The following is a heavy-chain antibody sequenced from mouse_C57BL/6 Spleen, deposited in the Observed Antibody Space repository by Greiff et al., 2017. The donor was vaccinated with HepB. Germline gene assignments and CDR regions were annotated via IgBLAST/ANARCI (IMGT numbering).Heavy chain of an antibody. CDR2: IRSKSNNYAT. CDR1: GFSFNTYA. Sequence: GGGLVQPKGSLKLSCAASGFSFNTYAMNWVRQAPGKGLEWVARIRSKSNNYATYYADSVKDRFTISRDDSESMLYLQMNNLKTEDTAMYYCVRHVGYDGYFDVWGTGTTVTVSS. CDR3: VRHVGYDGYFDV. V-gene: IGHV10-1*01. J-gene: IGHJ1*03. D-gene: IGHD2-2*01.